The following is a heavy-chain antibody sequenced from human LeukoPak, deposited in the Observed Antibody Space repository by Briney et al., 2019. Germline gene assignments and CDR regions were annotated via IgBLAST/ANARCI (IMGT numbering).Heavy chain of an antibody. D-gene: IGHD3-16*01. CDR2: INPNSGGT. Sequence: ASVKVSCKASGYTFTSYGISWVRQAPGQGLEWMGWINPNSGGTNYAQKFQGRVTMTRDTSISTAYMELSRLRSDDTAVYYCARRMAGEPRPSYYYYYYMDVWGKGTTVTVSS. J-gene: IGHJ6*03. CDR3: ARRMAGEPRPSYYYYYYMDV. CDR1: GYTFTSYG. V-gene: IGHV1-2*02.